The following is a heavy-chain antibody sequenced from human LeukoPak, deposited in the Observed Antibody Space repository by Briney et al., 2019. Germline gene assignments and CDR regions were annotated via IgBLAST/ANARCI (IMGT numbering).Heavy chain of an antibody. Sequence: GSSVKVSCKASGGTFSSYAISWVRQAPGQGLEWMGRIIPILGIANYAQKFQGRVTITADKSTSTAYMELSSLRSEDTAVYYCAREGTTVENYYYGMDVWGQGTTVTVS. J-gene: IGHJ6*02. CDR2: IIPILGIA. V-gene: IGHV1-69*04. CDR3: AREGTTVENYYYGMDV. CDR1: GGTFSSYA. D-gene: IGHD4-23*01.